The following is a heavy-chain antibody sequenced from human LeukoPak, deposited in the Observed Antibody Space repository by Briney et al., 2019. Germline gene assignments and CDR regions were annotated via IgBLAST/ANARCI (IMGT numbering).Heavy chain of an antibody. V-gene: IGHV1-2*02. D-gene: IGHD6-6*01. CDR2: INPNSGGT. CDR3: AREYSGSSGWFDP. J-gene: IGHJ5*02. Sequence: MHWVRQAPGQGLEWMGWINPNSGGTNYAQKFQGRVTMTRDTSISTAYMELSRLRSDDTAVYYCAREYSGSSGWFDPWGQGTLVTVSS.